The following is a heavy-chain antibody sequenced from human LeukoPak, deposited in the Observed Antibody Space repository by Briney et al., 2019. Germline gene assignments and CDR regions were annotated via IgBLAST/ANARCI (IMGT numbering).Heavy chain of an antibody. J-gene: IGHJ4*02. CDR3: AKDRECSGSSCSRYFDF. CDR2: SSSSIGYV. V-gene: IGHV3-21*01. D-gene: IGHD2-2*01. CDR1: GFTFSRYT. Sequence: GGSLRLSCAASGFTFSRYTMNWVRQAPGKGLEWVASSSSSIGYVFYADSVKGRFTISRDNAENSVYLQMNSLRGEDTAVYYCAKDRECSGSSCSRYFDFWGQGTLVAVSS.